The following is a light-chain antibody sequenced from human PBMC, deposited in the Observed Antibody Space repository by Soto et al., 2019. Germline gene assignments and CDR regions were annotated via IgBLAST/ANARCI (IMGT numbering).Light chain of an antibody. CDR3: QQYNSWPIT. J-gene: IGKJ5*01. Sequence: DIQMTQSPSSLSASVGDRVTITCRASQSISSYLNWYQQKLGKAPKLLIYAASSLQSGVPSRFSGSGSGTDFTLTISSLQSEDFAVYYCQQYNSWPITFGQGTRLEIK. CDR2: AAS. CDR1: QSISSY. V-gene: IGKV1-39*01.